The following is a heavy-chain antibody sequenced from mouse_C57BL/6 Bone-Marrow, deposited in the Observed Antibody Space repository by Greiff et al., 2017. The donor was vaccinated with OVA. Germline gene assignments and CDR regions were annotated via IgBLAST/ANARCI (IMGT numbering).Heavy chain of an antibody. CDR3: ARPYYSNQYYAMDY. CDR1: GYTFTDYY. Sequence: VQLQQSGPVLVKPGASVKMSCKASGYTFTDYYMNWVQQSHGKSLEWIGVINPYNGGTSYNQKFKGKATLTVDKSSSTAYMELNSSTSEDSAVYYCARPYYSNQYYAMDYWGQGTSVTVSS. V-gene: IGHV1-19*01. J-gene: IGHJ4*01. D-gene: IGHD2-5*01. CDR2: INPYNGGT.